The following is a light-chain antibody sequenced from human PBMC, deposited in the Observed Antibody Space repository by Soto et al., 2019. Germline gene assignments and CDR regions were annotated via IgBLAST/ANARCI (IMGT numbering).Light chain of an antibody. CDR1: NIGTIR. J-gene: IGLJ2*01. Sequence: SYELTQPPSVSVAPGQAATISCGGDNIGTIRVHWYQHKPGQAPVLVVYDDSDRPSGIPERFSGSKSGNTATLTISRVEAGDEADYYCQVWDSSSDHDIFGGGTKVTVL. CDR3: QVWDSSSDHDI. V-gene: IGLV3-21*02. CDR2: DDS.